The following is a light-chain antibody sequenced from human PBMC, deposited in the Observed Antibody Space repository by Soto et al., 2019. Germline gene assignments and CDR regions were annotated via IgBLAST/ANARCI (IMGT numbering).Light chain of an antibody. CDR1: QSISSY. J-gene: IGKJ4*01. CDR3: QQSYSTPLT. CDR2: AAS. Sequence: IQMTQSTSSLSASVGDRVTIPCRASQSISSYLNWYQQKPGKAPKLLIYAASSLQSGVPSRFSGSGSGTDFTLTISSLQPEDFATYYCQQSYSTPLTFGGGTKVDIK. V-gene: IGKV1-39*01.